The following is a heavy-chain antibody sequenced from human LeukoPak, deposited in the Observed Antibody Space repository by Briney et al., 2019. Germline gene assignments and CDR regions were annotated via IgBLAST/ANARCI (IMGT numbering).Heavy chain of an antibody. CDR3: GRILPSGTIDL. V-gene: IGHV4-59*01. CDR2: VYYSGAT. Sequence: SETLPLTCTVSGDSIINYYGSWIRQPPGKGLEWIGYVYYSGATRYNPSLRSRVTISVDTSNNQFSLTLTSMTAADTAVYYCGRILPSGTIDLWGQGTPVTVSS. CDR1: GDSIINYY. J-gene: IGHJ5*02. D-gene: IGHD1-7*01.